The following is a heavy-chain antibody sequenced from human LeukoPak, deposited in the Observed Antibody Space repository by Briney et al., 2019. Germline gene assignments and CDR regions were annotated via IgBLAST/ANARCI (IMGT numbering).Heavy chain of an antibody. J-gene: IGHJ4*02. Sequence: SVKVSCKASGGTFSSYAISWVRQAPGQGLEWMGRIIPIFGTANYAQKFQGRVTITTDESTSTAYMELSSLRSEDTAVYYCARGRAVAGRSPLDLGYWGQGTLVTVSS. D-gene: IGHD6-19*01. CDR1: GGTFSSYA. CDR2: IIPIFGTA. V-gene: IGHV1-69*05. CDR3: ARGRAVAGRSPLDLGY.